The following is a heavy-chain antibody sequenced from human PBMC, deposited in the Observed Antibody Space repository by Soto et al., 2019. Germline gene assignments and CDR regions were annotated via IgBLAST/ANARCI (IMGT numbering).Heavy chain of an antibody. CDR3: ARGAGIAVAGTSFNY. CDR2: ISYDGSNK. V-gene: IGHV3-30-3*01. D-gene: IGHD6-19*01. J-gene: IGHJ4*02. CDR1: GFTFSSYT. Sequence: QVQLVESGGGVVQPGRSLRLSCAASGFTFSSYTMHWVRQAPGKGLEWVALISYDGSNKYYADSVKGRFTISRDNSKNTLYLQMNSLRAEDTAVYYCARGAGIAVAGTSFNYLGQGTLITVSS.